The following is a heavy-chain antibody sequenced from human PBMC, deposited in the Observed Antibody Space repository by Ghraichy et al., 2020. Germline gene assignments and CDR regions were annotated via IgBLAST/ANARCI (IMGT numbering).Heavy chain of an antibody. J-gene: IGHJ3*02. Sequence: ASVKVSCKVSGYTLTELSMHWMRQAPGKVLEWMGGFDPEDGETIYAQKFQGRVTMTEDTSTDTAYMELSSLRSEDTAVYYCATDQGFLEWLSSKSMRAFDIWGHGSIVNVSS. D-gene: IGHD3-3*01. CDR3: ATDQGFLEWLSSKSMRAFDI. CDR1: GYTLTELS. V-gene: IGHV1-24*01. CDR2: FDPEDGET.